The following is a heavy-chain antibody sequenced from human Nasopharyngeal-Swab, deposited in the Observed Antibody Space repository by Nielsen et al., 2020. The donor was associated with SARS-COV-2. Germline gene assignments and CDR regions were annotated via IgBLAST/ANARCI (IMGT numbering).Heavy chain of an antibody. Sequence: SETLSLTCTVSGGSIRSYYWSWIRQPPGKGLEWIGYIYYSGSTNYNPSLKSRVTISVDTSKNQFPLKLSSVTAADTAVYYCARDSTPVYYYYYMDVWGKGTTVTVSS. CDR1: GGSIRSYY. CDR3: ARDSTPVYYYYYMDV. D-gene: IGHD2-15*01. V-gene: IGHV4-59*01. CDR2: IYYSGST. J-gene: IGHJ6*03.